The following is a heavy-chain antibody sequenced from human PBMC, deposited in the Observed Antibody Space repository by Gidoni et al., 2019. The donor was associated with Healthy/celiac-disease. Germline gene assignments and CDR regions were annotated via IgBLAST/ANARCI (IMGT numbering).Heavy chain of an antibody. CDR3: ARGRGVVTRAYYGMDV. V-gene: IGHV3-21*01. CDR2: ISSSSSYR. J-gene: IGHJ6*02. CDR1: GFTFRSYS. D-gene: IGHD2-15*01. Sequence: EVQLVESGGGLVKPGGSLRLSCAASGFTFRSYSMNWVRQAPGKGLEWVSSISSSSSYRYYADSVKGRFTISRDNAKNSLYLQMNSLRAEDTAVYYCARGRGVVTRAYYGMDVWGQGTPVTVSS.